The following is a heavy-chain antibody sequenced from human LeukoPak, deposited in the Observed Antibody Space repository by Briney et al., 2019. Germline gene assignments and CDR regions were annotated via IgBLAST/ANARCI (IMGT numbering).Heavy chain of an antibody. Sequence: GSSVKVSCKASGGTFSSYAISWVRQAPGQGLEWMGGTIPIFGTANYAQKFQGRVTITADESTSTAYMELSSLRSEDTAVYYCANERLRRSLRFLEWLPYYMDVWGKGTTVTVSS. J-gene: IGHJ6*03. D-gene: IGHD3-3*01. CDR3: ANERLRRSLRFLEWLPYYMDV. V-gene: IGHV1-69*01. CDR2: TIPIFGTA. CDR1: GGTFSSYA.